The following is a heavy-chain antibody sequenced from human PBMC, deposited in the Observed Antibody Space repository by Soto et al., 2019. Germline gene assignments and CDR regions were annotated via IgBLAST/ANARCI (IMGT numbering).Heavy chain of an antibody. CDR3: ARDTHSSSWYWFDP. Sequence: ASVKVSCQASGYTFTSYGISWVRQAPGQGLEWMGWISAYNGNTNYAQKLQGRVTMTTDTSMSTAYMELRSLRSDDTAVYYCARDTHSSSWYWFDPWGQGTLVTVSS. V-gene: IGHV1-18*04. CDR2: ISAYNGNT. D-gene: IGHD6-13*01. CDR1: GYTFTSYG. J-gene: IGHJ5*02.